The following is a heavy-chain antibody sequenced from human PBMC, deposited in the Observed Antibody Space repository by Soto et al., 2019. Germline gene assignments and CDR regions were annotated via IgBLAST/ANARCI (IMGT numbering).Heavy chain of an antibody. J-gene: IGHJ5*02. CDR1: GYTFTSYG. CDR2: ISAYNGNT. CDR3: ARVYYGSGSYLNWFDP. Sequence: QVQLVQSGAEVKKPGASVKVSCKASGYTFTSYGISWVRQAPGQGLEWMGWISAYNGNTNYAQKLQGRVTMTTDTXTIXAYMELRSLRSDDTAVYYCARVYYGSGSYLNWFDPWGQGTLVTVSS. V-gene: IGHV1-18*01. D-gene: IGHD3-10*01.